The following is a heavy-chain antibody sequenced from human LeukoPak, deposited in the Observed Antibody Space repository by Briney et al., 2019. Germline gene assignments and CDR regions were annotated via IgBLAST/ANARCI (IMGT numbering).Heavy chain of an antibody. Sequence: GGSLRLSCAASGFTLSSFAMTWVRQAPGRGLEWVSSVDGGGGGTYYADSVKGRFTISRDNSKDTLYLQMNGLRAEDTAVYFCAKQSAGSAAWYSLHYDFWGQGTLVTVSS. V-gene: IGHV3-23*01. CDR3: AKQSAGSAAWYSLHYDF. CDR1: GFTLSSFA. CDR2: VDGGGGGT. D-gene: IGHD6-13*01. J-gene: IGHJ4*02.